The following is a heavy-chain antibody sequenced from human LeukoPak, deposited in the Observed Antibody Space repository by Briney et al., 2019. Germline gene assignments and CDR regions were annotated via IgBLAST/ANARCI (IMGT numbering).Heavy chain of an antibody. D-gene: IGHD1-26*01. CDR2: TYYRSKWYN. V-gene: IGHV6-1*01. CDR1: GDNISNNSTT. J-gene: IGHJ3*01. Sequence: SQTLSLTCAISGDNISNNSTTWNWIRQSPSGGLEWLGRTYYRSKWYNDYALSVKSRIIINPDTSKNQFSLQLNSVTPEDTAMYYCARRGRGDAFDFWGQGTMVTVSS. CDR3: ARRGRGDAFDF.